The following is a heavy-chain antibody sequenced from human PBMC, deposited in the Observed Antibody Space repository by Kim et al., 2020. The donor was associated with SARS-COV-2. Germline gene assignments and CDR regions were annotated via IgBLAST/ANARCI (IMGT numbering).Heavy chain of an antibody. CDR1: GGTFRSYA. Sequence: SVKVSCKASGGTFRSYAISWVRQAPGQGLEWMGGISPIFGTANYAQKFQGRVTITADKSTSTAYMELSSLRSEDTAVYYCYDSSGYSVDYWGQGTLVTV. D-gene: IGHD3-22*01. J-gene: IGHJ4*02. CDR3: YDSSGYSVDY. CDR2: ISPIFGTA. V-gene: IGHV1-69*06.